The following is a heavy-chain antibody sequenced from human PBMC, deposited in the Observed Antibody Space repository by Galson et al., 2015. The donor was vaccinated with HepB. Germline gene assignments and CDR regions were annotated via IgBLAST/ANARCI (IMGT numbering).Heavy chain of an antibody. CDR3: AKDSAHCGGDCYYWGSGFDI. CDR1: GFTFDDYA. Sequence: LRLSCATSGFTFDDYAMHWVRQAPGKGLEWVSGISWNSGSIGYADSVKGRFTISRDNAKNSLYLQMNSLRPEDTALYYCAKDSAHCGGDCYYWGSGFDIWGQGTMVTVSS. D-gene: IGHD2-21*02. CDR2: ISWNSGSI. J-gene: IGHJ3*02. V-gene: IGHV3-9*01.